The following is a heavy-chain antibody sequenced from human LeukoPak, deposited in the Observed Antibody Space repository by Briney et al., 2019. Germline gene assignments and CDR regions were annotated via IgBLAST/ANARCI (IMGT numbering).Heavy chain of an antibody. D-gene: IGHD1-26*01. CDR3: AREGDLVDAFDI. Sequence: PSATLSLTCAVYGGSFSGYYWSWIRQPPGKGLEWIGEINHSGSTNYNPSLKSRVTISVDTSKNQFSLKLSSVTAADTAVYHCAREGDLVDAFDIWGQGTMVTVSS. J-gene: IGHJ3*02. CDR2: INHSGST. V-gene: IGHV4-34*01. CDR1: GGSFSGYY.